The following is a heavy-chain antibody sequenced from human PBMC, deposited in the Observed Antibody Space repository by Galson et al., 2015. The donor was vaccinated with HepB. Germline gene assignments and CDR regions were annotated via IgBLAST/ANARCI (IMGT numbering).Heavy chain of an antibody. Sequence: SLRLSCAASGFTFSGFSMNWVRQAPGKGLEWVSFISARSAYIYYAQSVKGRFTISRDNATSSVFLEMNNLRVDDTAVYYCARGLTGDHVFDYWGQGTVVTVSS. V-gene: IGHV3-21*06. CDR1: GFTFSGFS. D-gene: IGHD4-17*01. J-gene: IGHJ4*02. CDR3: ARGLTGDHVFDY. CDR2: ISARSAYI.